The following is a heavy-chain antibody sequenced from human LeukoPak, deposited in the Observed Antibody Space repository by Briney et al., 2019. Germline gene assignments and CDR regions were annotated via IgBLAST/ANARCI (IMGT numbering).Heavy chain of an antibody. J-gene: IGHJ4*02. CDR3: AKVASSSHADFDY. CDR2: ISYDGSNK. D-gene: IGHD6-13*01. CDR1: GFNFNIYW. V-gene: IGHV3-30*18. Sequence: GGSLRLSCAASGFNFNIYWMAWVRQAPGKGLEWVAVISYDGSNKYYADSVKGRFTISRDNSKNTLYLQMNSLRAEDTAVYYCAKVASSSHADFDYWGQGTLVTVSS.